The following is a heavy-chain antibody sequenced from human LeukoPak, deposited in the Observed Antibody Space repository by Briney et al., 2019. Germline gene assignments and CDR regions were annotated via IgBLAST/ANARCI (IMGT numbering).Heavy chain of an antibody. V-gene: IGHV3-7*01. J-gene: IGHJ4*02. CDR2: IKEDGREK. Sequence: GGSLRLSCAASGFTFSSHSTSWVRQAPGKGLEGVAYIKEDGREKDHADSVKGRFTISRDNAKNSVYLQMNTLRTDDTAVYYCARSRWKQSEFDYWGQGTLVTVYS. CDR1: GFTFSSHS. D-gene: IGHD5-24*01. CDR3: ARSRWKQSEFDY.